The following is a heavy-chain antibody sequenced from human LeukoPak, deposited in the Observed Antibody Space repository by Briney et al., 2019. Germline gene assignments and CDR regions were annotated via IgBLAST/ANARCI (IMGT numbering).Heavy chain of an antibody. Sequence: GGSLRLSCAASGFTFSKYWMHWVRQAPGKGLEWVSAISGSGGSTYYADSVKGRFTISRDNSKNTLYLQMNSLRAEDTAVYYCAKDREEKQLSAGGLYWGQGTLVTVSS. CDR3: AKDREEKQLSAGGLY. CDR1: GFTFSKYW. CDR2: ISGSGGST. V-gene: IGHV3-23*01. J-gene: IGHJ4*02. D-gene: IGHD6-6*01.